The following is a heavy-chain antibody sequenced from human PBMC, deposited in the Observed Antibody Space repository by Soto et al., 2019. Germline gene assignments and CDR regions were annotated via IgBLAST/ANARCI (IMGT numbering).Heavy chain of an antibody. V-gene: IGHV4-59*01. CDR2: IYYSGST. CDR3: ARADTAMVTFDY. CDR1: GGSIRSYY. D-gene: IGHD5-18*01. Sequence: SETLSLTCTVSGGSIRSYYWSWIRQPPGKGLEWIGYIYYSGSTNYNPSLKSRVTISVDTSKNQFSLKLSSVTAADTAVYYCARADTAMVTFDYWGQGTLVTVSS. J-gene: IGHJ4*02.